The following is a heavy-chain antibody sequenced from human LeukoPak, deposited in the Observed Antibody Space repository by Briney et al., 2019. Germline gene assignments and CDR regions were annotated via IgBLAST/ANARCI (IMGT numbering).Heavy chain of an antibody. CDR3: ARDGRSSSWHQKRENWFDP. Sequence: PGGSLRLSCAASGFTFSSYVLHGVGQAPGKGLDGVAVISYDGSNKYYADSVKGRFTISRDNSKNTLYLQMNSLRAEDTAVYYCARDGRSSSWHQKRENWFDPWGQGTLVTVSS. D-gene: IGHD6-13*01. J-gene: IGHJ5*02. CDR2: ISYDGSNK. CDR1: GFTFSSYV. V-gene: IGHV3-30-3*01.